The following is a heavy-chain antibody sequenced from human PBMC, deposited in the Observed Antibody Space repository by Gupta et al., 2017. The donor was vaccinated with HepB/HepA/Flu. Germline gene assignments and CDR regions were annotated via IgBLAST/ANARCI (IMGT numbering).Heavy chain of an antibody. J-gene: IGHJ6*02. Sequence: QVQLVESEGGVVQPGRSLRLSCAASGFTFSSYGMHWVRQAPGKGLEWVAVISYDGSNKYYADSVKGRFTISRDNSKNTLYLQMNSLRAEDTAVYYCAKGLHSTRRYYFYGKDVWGQGTTVTVSS. V-gene: IGHV3-30*18. CDR2: ISYDGSNK. D-gene: IGHD2-2*01. CDR3: AKGLHSTRRYYFYGKDV. CDR1: GFTFSSYG.